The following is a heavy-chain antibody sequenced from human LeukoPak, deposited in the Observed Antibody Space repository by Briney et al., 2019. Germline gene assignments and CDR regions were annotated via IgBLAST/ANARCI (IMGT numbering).Heavy chain of an antibody. CDR1: GFTVSSYA. J-gene: IGHJ4*02. V-gene: IGHV3-23*01. Sequence: PGGSLRLSCAASGFTVSSYAMSWVRQAPGKGLEWVSAISGSGGSTYYADSVKGRFTISRDNSKNTLYLQMNSLRAEDTAVYYCARAYSTAAAGTGQFDYWGQGTLVTVSS. CDR3: ARAYSTAAAGTGQFDY. D-gene: IGHD6-13*01. CDR2: ISGSGGST.